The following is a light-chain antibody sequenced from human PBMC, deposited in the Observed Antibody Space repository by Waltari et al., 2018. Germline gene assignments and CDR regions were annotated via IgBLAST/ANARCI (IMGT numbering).Light chain of an antibody. CDR1: KLGDKY. Sequence: SYEVTQPPSVSVSPGQTASIPCSGDKLGDKYACWYQQKAGQSPVLVIHQNSERPSGIPERFSGSTSGNTATLTISGTQAMDEAVYYCQTWDTSTGVFGGGTKLTVL. CDR3: QTWDTSTGV. CDR2: QNS. V-gene: IGLV3-1*01. J-gene: IGLJ2*01.